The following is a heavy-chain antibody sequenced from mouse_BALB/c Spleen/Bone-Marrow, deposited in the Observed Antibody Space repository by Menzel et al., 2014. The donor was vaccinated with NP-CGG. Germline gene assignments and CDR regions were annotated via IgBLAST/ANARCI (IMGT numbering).Heavy chain of an antibody. V-gene: IGHV14-3*02. CDR3: ATLTTVVDAMDY. CDR2: IDPANGNT. CDR1: GFNIKDTY. D-gene: IGHD1-1*01. Sequence: VQLQQSGAELVKPGASVELSCTASGFNIKDTYMHWVKQRPEQDLEWIGRIDPANGNTKYDPKFQGKATITADTSSNTAYLQLSSLTSEDTAVYYCATLTTVVDAMDYWGQGTSVTVSS. J-gene: IGHJ4*01.